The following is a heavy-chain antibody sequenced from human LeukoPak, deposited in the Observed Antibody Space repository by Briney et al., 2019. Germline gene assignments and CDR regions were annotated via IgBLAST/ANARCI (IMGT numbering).Heavy chain of an antibody. V-gene: IGHV1-2*02. CDR1: GYTFTGYY. CDR3: ASGWFGEPSPWYFDL. J-gene: IGHJ2*01. D-gene: IGHD3-10*01. CDR2: INPNSGGT. Sequence: ASVKVSCKASGYTFTGYYMHWVRQAPGQGLEWMGWINPNSGGTNYAQKFQGRVTMTRDTSISTAYMELSSLRSDDTAVYYCASGWFGEPSPWYFDLWGRGTLVTVSS.